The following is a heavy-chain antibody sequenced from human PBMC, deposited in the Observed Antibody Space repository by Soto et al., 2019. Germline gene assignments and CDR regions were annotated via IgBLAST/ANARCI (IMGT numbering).Heavy chain of an antibody. D-gene: IGHD6-6*01. V-gene: IGHV4-4*02. CDR3: AREVQLSNFDY. J-gene: IGHJ4*02. CDR2: IYHSGST. CDR1: VGSISSSNW. Sequence: SKTLSLTCSVSVGSISSSNWWSVVRQPPGKGLEWIGEIYHSGSTNYNPSLKSRVTISVDKSKNQFSLKLSSVTAADTAVYYCAREVQLSNFDYWGQGTLVTVSS.